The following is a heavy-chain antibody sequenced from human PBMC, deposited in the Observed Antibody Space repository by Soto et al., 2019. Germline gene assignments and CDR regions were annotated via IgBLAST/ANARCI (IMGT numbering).Heavy chain of an antibody. CDR1: GFTFSNAW. J-gene: IGHJ4*02. D-gene: IGHD5-18*01. CDR2: IKSKTDGGTT. CDR3: TTVWDTAIPPFDY. Sequence: EVQLVESGGGLVKPGGSLRLSCAASGFTFSNAWMSWVRQAPGKGLEWVGRIKSKTDGGTTDYAAPVKGRFTISRDDSKNMLYLQMNSLKTEDTAVYYCTTVWDTAIPPFDYWGQGTLVTVSS. V-gene: IGHV3-15*01.